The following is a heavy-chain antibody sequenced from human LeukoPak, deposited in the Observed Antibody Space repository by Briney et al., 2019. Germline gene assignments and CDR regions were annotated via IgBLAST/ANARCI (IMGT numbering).Heavy chain of an antibody. D-gene: IGHD5-12*01. V-gene: IGHV4-59*01. CDR1: GGSISSYY. CDR3: ARDSRSGGYELDY. Sequence: SETLSLTCTVSGGSISSYYWSWIRQPPGKGLEWIGYIYYSGSTNYNPSLKSRVTISVDTSKNQFSLKLSSVTAADTAVYYCARDSRSGGYELDYWGQGTLVTVSS. J-gene: IGHJ4*02. CDR2: IYYSGST.